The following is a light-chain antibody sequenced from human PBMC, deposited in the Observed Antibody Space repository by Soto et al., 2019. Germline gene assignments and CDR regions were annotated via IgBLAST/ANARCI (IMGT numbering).Light chain of an antibody. CDR3: QQYDNFPYT. V-gene: IGKV1-33*01. J-gene: IGKJ2*01. Sequence: DIQMTQSPSSLSASVGDRVTITCQASQDISNYLNWYQQKPEKAPKLLIYDASNWETGVPSRFSGSRSGTDFTFTISSLQPEDIATYYCQQYDNFPYTFVQGTKLEIK. CDR2: DAS. CDR1: QDISNY.